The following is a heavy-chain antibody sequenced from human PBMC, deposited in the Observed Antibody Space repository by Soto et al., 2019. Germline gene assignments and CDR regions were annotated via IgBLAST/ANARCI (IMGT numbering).Heavy chain of an antibody. D-gene: IGHD1-26*01. J-gene: IGHJ4*02. V-gene: IGHV3-23*01. CDR3: AKVSDGNFFDY. CDR2: ISVSSTTT. CDR1: GFTFSSCA. Sequence: GGSLRLSCAASGFTFSSCAMSWVRQAPGKGLECVSSISVSSTTTDYAESVKGRFTISRVNSENTLYLQMNSLRAEDTAVYYCAKVSDGNFFDYWGRGTLVTVSS.